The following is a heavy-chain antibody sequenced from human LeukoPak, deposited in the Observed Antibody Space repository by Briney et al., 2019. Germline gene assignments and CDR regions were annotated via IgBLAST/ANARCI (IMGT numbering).Heavy chain of an antibody. CDR1: SYSISSGSY. J-gene: IGHJ4*02. CDR2: IFHSGNS. D-gene: IGHD4-17*01. CDR3: ARVTYVDDMLYQYFDY. Sequence: KPSETLSLTCAVSSYSISSGSYWGWIRQSPGKGLEWVGSIFHSGNSYYNPSLKSRLTMSVDTSKNQFSLKLTSVTAADTALYYCARVTYVDDMLYQYFDYWGQGILLTVSS. V-gene: IGHV4-38-2*01.